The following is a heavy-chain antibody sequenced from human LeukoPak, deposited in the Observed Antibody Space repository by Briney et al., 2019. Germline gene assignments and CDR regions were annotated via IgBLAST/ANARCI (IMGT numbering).Heavy chain of an antibody. CDR2: INPNSYGT. D-gene: IGHD3-16*01. V-gene: IGHV1-2*02. J-gene: IGHJ1*01. CDR1: VYTFTRQY. Sequence: ASVKVSCKTSVYTFTRQYLHWVRQAPAQGLEWMGWINPNSYGTKSAQKFQGRVIMTRDTSISTAYMELRSVSSDDTAVYYCARGRKLHLGELFPFAEFFQPWGQGTLVTVFS. CDR3: ARGRKLHLGELFPFAEFFQP.